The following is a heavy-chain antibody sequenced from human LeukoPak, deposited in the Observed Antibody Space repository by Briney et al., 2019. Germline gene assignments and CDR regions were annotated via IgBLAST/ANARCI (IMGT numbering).Heavy chain of an antibody. D-gene: IGHD1-1*01. V-gene: IGHV1-69*13. CDR2: IIPIFGTA. Sequence: SVKVSCKASGGTFSSYAISWVRRAPGQGLEWMGGIIPIFGTANYAQKFQGRVTITADESTSTAYMELSSLRSEDTAVYYCARLDDYYYGMDVWGQGTTVTVSS. CDR1: GGTFSSYA. CDR3: ARLDDYYYGMDV. J-gene: IGHJ6*02.